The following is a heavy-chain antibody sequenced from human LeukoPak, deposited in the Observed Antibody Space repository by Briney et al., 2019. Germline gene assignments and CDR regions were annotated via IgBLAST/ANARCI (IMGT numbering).Heavy chain of an antibody. Sequence: GGSLRLSCAASGFTFSNAWMSWVRQAPGKGLEWVGRIKSKTDGGTTDYAAPVKGRFTISRDDSKNTLYLQMNSLKTEDTAVYYCTTDLWLGEPGAFDIWGQGTMVTVSS. CDR1: GFTFSNAW. CDR3: TTDLWLGEPGAFDI. V-gene: IGHV3-15*01. D-gene: IGHD5-12*01. J-gene: IGHJ3*02. CDR2: IKSKTDGGTT.